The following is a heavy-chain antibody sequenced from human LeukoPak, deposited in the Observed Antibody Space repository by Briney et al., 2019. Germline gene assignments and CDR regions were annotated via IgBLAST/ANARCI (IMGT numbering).Heavy chain of an antibody. V-gene: IGHV3-30*18. D-gene: IGHD4-23*01. CDR3: AKDRTVVTHSLDY. Sequence: GGSLRLSCAASGFTFSSYGMHWVRQAPGKGLEWVAVISYDGSNKYYADSVKGRFTISRDNSKNTLYLQMNSLRAEDTAVYYCAKDRTVVTHSLDYWGQGTLVTVSS. J-gene: IGHJ4*02. CDR2: ISYDGSNK. CDR1: GFTFSSYG.